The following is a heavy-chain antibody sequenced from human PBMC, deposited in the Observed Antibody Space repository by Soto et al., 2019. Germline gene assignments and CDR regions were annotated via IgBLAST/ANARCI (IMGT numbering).Heavy chain of an antibody. D-gene: IGHD3-22*01. CDR1: GGTFSSYA. CDR2: IIPIFGTA. V-gene: IGHV1-69*13. CDR3: ASPQLDYYDSSGPDAFDI. Sequence: ASVKVSCKASGGTFSSYAISWVRQAPGQGLELMGGIIPIFGTANYAQKFQGRVTITADESTSTAYMELSSLRSEGTAVYYCASPQLDYYDSSGPDAFDIWGQGTMVTVSS. J-gene: IGHJ3*02.